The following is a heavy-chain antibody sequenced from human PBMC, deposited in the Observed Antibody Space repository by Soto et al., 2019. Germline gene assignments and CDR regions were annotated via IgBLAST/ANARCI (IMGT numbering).Heavy chain of an antibody. V-gene: IGHV1-69*13. CDR3: AIGYVNIPGWFVFDY. Sequence: SVKVSCKASGGTFSSYAISWVRQAPGQGLEWMGGIIPIFGTANYAQKFQGRVTITADESTSTAYMELSSLRSEDTAVYYCAIGYVNIPGWFVFDYWGQGTLVTVSS. CDR2: IIPIFGTA. J-gene: IGHJ4*02. D-gene: IGHD1-1*01. CDR1: GGTFSSYA.